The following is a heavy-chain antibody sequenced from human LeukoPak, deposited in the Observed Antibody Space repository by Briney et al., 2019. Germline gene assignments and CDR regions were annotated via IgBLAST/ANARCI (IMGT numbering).Heavy chain of an antibody. J-gene: IGHJ4*02. CDR2: ISWNSGRI. Sequence: PGRSLRLSCAASGFTFDDYAMHWVRQAPGKGLEWVSGISWNSGRIGYADSVKGRFTISRDNAKNSLYLQMNSLRAEDMALYYCARDRYSSSSFDYWGQGTLVTVSS. V-gene: IGHV3-9*03. D-gene: IGHD6-6*01. CDR1: GFTFDDYA. CDR3: ARDRYSSSSFDY.